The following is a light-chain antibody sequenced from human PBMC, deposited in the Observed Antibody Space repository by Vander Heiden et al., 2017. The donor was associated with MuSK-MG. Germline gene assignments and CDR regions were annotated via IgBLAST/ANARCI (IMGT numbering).Light chain of an antibody. J-gene: IGKJ3*01. CDR1: QSINSY. CDR2: AAS. Sequence: DIQMTQSPSSLSASVGDRVTITCRASQSINSYLNWYQQKPGKAPKLLIYAASSLQSGVPSRFSGSGSGTDFTLTISRLQPEYFATYYCQQSYSSHLFGQGTKVDI. V-gene: IGKV1-39*01. CDR3: QQSYSSHL.